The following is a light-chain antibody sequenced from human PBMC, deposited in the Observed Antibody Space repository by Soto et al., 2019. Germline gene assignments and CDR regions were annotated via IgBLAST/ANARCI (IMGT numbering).Light chain of an antibody. CDR1: KNDIGSSDY. CDR3: SSSTSSNTLV. J-gene: IGLJ3*02. CDR2: GVS. Sequence: QSVLTQPASVSASPGQSITISCTGGKNDIGSSDYVSWYQQHPGKAPKLIIYGVSNRPSGTSDRFSGSKSGNTASLTISVLQADDEADYYCSSSTSSNTLVFGGGTKLTVL. V-gene: IGLV2-14*01.